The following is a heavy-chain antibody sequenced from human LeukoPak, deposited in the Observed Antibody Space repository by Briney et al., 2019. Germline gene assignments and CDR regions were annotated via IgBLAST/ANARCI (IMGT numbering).Heavy chain of an antibody. CDR2: IIPILGIA. V-gene: IGHV1-69*04. Sequence: SVKVSCKASGGTFSSYAISWVRQAPGQGLEWMGRIIPILGIANYAQKFQGRVTITADKSTSTAYMELSSLRSEDTAVYYCARDGYYDSSGYYAWWGQGTLVTVSS. CDR1: GGTFSSYA. J-gene: IGHJ4*02. CDR3: ARDGYYDSSGYYAW. D-gene: IGHD3-22*01.